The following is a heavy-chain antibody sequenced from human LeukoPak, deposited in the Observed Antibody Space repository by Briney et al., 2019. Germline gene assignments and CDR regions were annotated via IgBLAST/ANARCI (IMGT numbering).Heavy chain of an antibody. Sequence: RASVKVSCKASGYTFTSYGISWVRQAPGQGLEWMGWISAYNGNTNYAQKLQGRVTMTTDTSTSTAYMELRSLRSDDTAVYYCARGAHVRMYDSNHNCFDPWGQGTLVTVSS. CDR2: ISAYNGNT. D-gene: IGHD3-22*01. J-gene: IGHJ5*02. CDR3: ARGAHVRMYDSNHNCFDP. V-gene: IGHV1-18*01. CDR1: GYTFTSYG.